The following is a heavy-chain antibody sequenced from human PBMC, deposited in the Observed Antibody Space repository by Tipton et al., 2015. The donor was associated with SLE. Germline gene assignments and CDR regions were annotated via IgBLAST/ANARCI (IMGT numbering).Heavy chain of an antibody. J-gene: IGHJ3*02. CDR2: IYYSGST. D-gene: IGHD3-16*01. CDR1: GGSISSYY. V-gene: IGHV4-59*01. CDR3: ATGIVVKFVGSLPIYAYNI. Sequence: TLSLTCTVSGGSISSYYWSWIRQPPGKGLQWIGYIYYSGSTNYNPSLKSRVTISVDTSKKQFSLKLSSVTAADTALYYCATGIVVKFVGSLPIYAYNIWGQGTVVTVSS.